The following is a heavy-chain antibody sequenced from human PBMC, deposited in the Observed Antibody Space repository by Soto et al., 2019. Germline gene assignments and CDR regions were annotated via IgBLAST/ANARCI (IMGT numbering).Heavy chain of an antibody. V-gene: IGHV1-18*01. Sequence: QVQLVQSGAEVKKPGASVKVSCKASGYTFTSYGISRVRQAPGQGLEWMGRIITYNGNTNYAQKLQGRVTMTTDTATSTAYMALRSLRSDDTAVYYCARDRGYNWNYGWFDPWGQGTLVTVSS. CDR1: GYTFTSYG. D-gene: IGHD1-7*01. CDR2: IITYNGNT. CDR3: ARDRGYNWNYGWFDP. J-gene: IGHJ5*02.